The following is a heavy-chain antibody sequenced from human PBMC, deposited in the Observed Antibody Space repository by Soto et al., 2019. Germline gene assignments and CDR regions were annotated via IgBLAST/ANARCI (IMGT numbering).Heavy chain of an antibody. J-gene: IGHJ6*02. V-gene: IGHV3-30*18. CDR1: GFTFSSYG. CDR3: AKDAGYGTYYYYSMGV. D-gene: IGHD4-17*01. CDR2: ISFDGTNK. Sequence: QEQLVESGGGVVQPGRSLRLSCAASGFTFSSYGIHWVRQAPGKGLEWVAVISFDGTNKYYADSVKGRFTISRDNSKNXLYLQMNSLRAEDTAVYYCAKDAGYGTYYYYSMGVWGQGTTVTVSS.